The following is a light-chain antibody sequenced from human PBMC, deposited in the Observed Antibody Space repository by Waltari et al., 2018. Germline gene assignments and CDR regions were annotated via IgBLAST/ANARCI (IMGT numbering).Light chain of an antibody. V-gene: IGLV2-8*01. J-gene: IGLJ2*01. CDR3: SSYAGSNNLV. Sequence: QSALTQPPSASGSPGQPVTISCPGTSSDVGGYNYVSWYHQHPGKAPKLMIYEVSKRPSGVPDRFSGSKSGNTASLTVSGLQAEDEADYYCSSYAGSNNLVFGGGTKLTVL. CDR2: EVS. CDR1: SSDVGGYNY.